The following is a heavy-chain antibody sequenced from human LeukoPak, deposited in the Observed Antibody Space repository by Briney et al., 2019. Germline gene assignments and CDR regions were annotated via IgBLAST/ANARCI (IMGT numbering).Heavy chain of an antibody. CDR3: ARGGYNGGSCDSIPFEY. J-gene: IGHJ4*02. Sequence: ASVKVPCKASGYTFTGYYMHWVRQAPGQGLEWMGWINPNSGGTNYAQKFQGRVTMTRDTSLSTSYMDLSRLRSDDTAVYYCARGGYNGGSCDSIPFEYWGQGALVTVSS. CDR1: GYTFTGYY. D-gene: IGHD2-15*01. CDR2: INPNSGGT. V-gene: IGHV1-2*02.